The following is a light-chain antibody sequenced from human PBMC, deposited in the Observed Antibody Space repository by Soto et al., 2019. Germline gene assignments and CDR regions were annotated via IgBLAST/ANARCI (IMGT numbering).Light chain of an antibody. CDR3: QTWGTGIVV. CDR1: SGHSSYA. CDR2: VNSDGDH. Sequence: QPVLTQSPSASASLGASVKFTCTLSSGHSSYAIAWHQQQPEKGPRFLMKVNSDGDHSKGDGIPDRFSGSSSGAERYLTISSLQSEDEADYYCQTWGTGIVVFGGGTKVTVL. J-gene: IGLJ2*01. V-gene: IGLV4-69*01.